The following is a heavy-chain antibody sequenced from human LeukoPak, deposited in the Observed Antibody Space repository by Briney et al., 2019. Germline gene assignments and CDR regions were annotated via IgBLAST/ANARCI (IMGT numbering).Heavy chain of an antibody. CDR2: INPNSGGT. CDR3: ARSYYDSSGYFAY. V-gene: IGHV1-2*02. CDR1: GYTFTGYY. J-gene: IGHJ4*02. Sequence: ASVEVSCKASGYTFTGYYMHWVRQAPGQGLEWMGWINPNSGGTNYAQKFQGRVTMTRDTSISTAYMELSRLRSDDTAVYYCARSYYDSSGYFAYWGQGTLVTASS. D-gene: IGHD3-22*01.